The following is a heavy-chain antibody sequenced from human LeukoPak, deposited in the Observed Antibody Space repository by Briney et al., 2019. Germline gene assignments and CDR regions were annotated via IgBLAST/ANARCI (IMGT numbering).Heavy chain of an antibody. J-gene: IGHJ4*02. CDR3: ARADYYGSGSWGAFFDY. D-gene: IGHD3-10*01. V-gene: IGHV3-9*03. Sequence: PGRTLRLSCAASGFTFDDYAMHWVRQAPGKGLEWVSGISWNSGSIGYAESVKGRLSISRDNDKNSLYLQMNSLRAEDMALYYCARADYYGSGSWGAFFDYWGRGTLVSVSS. CDR2: ISWNSGSI. CDR1: GFTFDDYA.